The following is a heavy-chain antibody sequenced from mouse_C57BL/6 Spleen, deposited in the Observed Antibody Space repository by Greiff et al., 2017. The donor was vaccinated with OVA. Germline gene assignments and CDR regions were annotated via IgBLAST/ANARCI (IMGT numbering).Heavy chain of an antibody. Sequence: VQLQQSGPELVKPGASVKISCKASGYAFSSSWMNWVKQRPGKGLEWIGRIYPGDGDTNYNGKFKGKATLTADKSSSTAYMQLSSLTSEDSAVYFCARENDYEGFAYWGQGTLVTVSA. J-gene: IGHJ3*01. CDR1: GYAFSSSW. CDR2: IYPGDGDT. V-gene: IGHV1-82*01. D-gene: IGHD2-4*01. CDR3: ARENDYEGFAY.